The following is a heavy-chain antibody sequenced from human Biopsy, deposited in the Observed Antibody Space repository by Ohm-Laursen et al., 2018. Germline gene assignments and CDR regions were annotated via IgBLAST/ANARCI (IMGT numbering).Heavy chain of an antibody. D-gene: IGHD3-22*01. CDR1: GFTFNKHA. Sequence: SLRLSCAAPGFTFNKHAMNWVHQAPGKGLEWVAVIWYDGSIEYYVDSVKGRFTISRDNYKNILYLQMNSLRVEDTAVYYCARDRLLYQYDSSGSDIWGQGTVVTVSS. J-gene: IGHJ3*02. CDR2: IWYDGSIE. CDR3: ARDRLLYQYDSSGSDI. V-gene: IGHV3-33*01.